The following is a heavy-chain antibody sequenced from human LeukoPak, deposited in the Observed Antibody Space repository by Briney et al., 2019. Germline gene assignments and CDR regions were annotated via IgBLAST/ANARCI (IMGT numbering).Heavy chain of an antibody. J-gene: IGHJ6*02. D-gene: IGHD3-22*01. Sequence: SVKVSCKASGGTFSNYAISWVRQAPGQGLEWMGGIIPIFGTANYAQKFQGRVTITADESTSTAYMELSSLRSEDTAVYYCARESYYDSSGYYYVHYYYGMDVWGQGTTVTVSS. CDR1: GGTFSNYA. V-gene: IGHV1-69*01. CDR3: ARESYYDSSGYYYVHYYYGMDV. CDR2: IIPIFGTA.